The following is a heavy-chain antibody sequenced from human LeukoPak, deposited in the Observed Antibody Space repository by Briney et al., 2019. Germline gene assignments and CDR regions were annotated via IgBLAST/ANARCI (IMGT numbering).Heavy chain of an antibody. V-gene: IGHV3-7*01. CDR1: GFTFDNYW. CDR3: VRAGWELDY. J-gene: IGHJ4*02. Sequence: GSLRLSCVASGFTFDNYWMSWVRPAPGKGLEWVAHIKEDGSEKFYVDSVKGRFTISKDSAKKSVYLQMNSLRVEDTAVYYCVRAGWELDYWGQGTLVTVSS. CDR2: IKEDGSEK. D-gene: IGHD1-26*01.